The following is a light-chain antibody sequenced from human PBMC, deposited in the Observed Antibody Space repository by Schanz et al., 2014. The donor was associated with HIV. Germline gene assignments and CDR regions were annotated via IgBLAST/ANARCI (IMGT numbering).Light chain of an antibody. CDR2: SNN. Sequence: QSVLTQPPSASGTPGQRVTISCSGSRSNIGSGTVNWYQQLPGTAPKLLIYSNNQRPSGVPDRFSGSKSGTSASLAISGLQSEDEADYFCATWDASLSAWVFGGGTKLTVL. CDR3: ATWDASLSAWV. J-gene: IGLJ3*02. V-gene: IGLV1-44*01. CDR1: RSNIGSGT.